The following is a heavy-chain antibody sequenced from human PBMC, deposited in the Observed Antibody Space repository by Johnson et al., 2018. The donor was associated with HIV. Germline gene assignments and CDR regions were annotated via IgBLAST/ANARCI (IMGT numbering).Heavy chain of an antibody. D-gene: IGHD1-26*01. CDR1: GFAFSGYA. V-gene: IGHV3-30*14. CDR3: ARDPSGSYAEVTPDARFDI. CDR2: ISYDGSNK. J-gene: IGHJ3*02. Sequence: QVQLVESGGGVVQPRRSLRLSCAASGFAFSGYALHWVRQAPGKGLEWVAVISYDGSNKNYADSVKGRFTISRDNPKNTLYLQMNSLRAEDTAVYYCARDPSGSYAEVTPDARFDIWGQGTMVTVSS.